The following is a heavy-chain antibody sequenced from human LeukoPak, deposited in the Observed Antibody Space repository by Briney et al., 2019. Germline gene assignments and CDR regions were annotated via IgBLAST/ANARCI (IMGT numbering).Heavy chain of an antibody. V-gene: IGHV5-51*01. Sequence: GESPKISCKGSGYSFTNYWIGWVRQMPGKGLEYMGIIYPGDSDTTYSPSFQGQVTISADKSIHTAYLQWSSLKASDTAMYYCARLRGYSYGYFDMDVWGRGTTVTVSS. CDR3: ARLRGYSYGYFDMDV. CDR2: IYPGDSDT. J-gene: IGHJ6*03. CDR1: GYSFTNYW. D-gene: IGHD5-18*01.